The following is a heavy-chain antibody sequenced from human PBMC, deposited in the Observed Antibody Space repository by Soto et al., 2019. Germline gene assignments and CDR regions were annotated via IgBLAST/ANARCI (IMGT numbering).Heavy chain of an antibody. D-gene: IGHD3-9*01. V-gene: IGHV4-31*03. CDR2: IYYSGST. CDR3: ARAKALHYDILTGIDY. J-gene: IGHJ4*02. Sequence: SETLSLTGTVSGNPISSGGYYWSWIRQHPGKGLEWIGYIYYSGSTYYNPSLKSRVTISVDTSKNQFSLKLSSVTAADTAVYYCARAKALHYDILTGIDYWGQGTLVTVSS. CDR1: GNPISSGGYY.